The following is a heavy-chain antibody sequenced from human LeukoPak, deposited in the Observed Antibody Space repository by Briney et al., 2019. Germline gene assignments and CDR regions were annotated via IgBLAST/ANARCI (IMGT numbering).Heavy chain of an antibody. Sequence: GGSLRLSCAASGFTFSSYAMSWVRQAPGKGLEWVGRIKSKTDGGTTDYAAPVKGRFTISRDDSKNTLYLQMNSLKTEDTAVYYCISRDSGSYYGGAFDIWGQGTMVTVSS. CDR1: GFTFSSYA. D-gene: IGHD1-26*01. CDR3: ISRDSGSYYGGAFDI. V-gene: IGHV3-15*01. CDR2: IKSKTDGGTT. J-gene: IGHJ3*02.